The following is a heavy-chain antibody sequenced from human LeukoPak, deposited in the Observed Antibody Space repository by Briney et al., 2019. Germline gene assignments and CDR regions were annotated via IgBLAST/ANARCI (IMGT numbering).Heavy chain of an antibody. D-gene: IGHD3-3*01. CDR1: GFTFDDFA. J-gene: IGHJ4*02. Sequence: GVSLRLSCVASGFTFDDFAMHWVRQAPGMGLEWVSGISWNSGNIAYADSVKGRFTISRDNAKNSLYLQMNSLRAEDTALYYCAKGTVGFLEWLFDYWGQGTLVTVSS. CDR3: AKGTVGFLEWLFDY. CDR2: ISWNSGNI. V-gene: IGHV3-9*01.